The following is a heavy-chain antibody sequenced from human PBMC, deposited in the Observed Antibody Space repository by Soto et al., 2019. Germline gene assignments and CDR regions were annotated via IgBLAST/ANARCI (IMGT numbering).Heavy chain of an antibody. J-gene: IGHJ4*02. D-gene: IGHD6-19*01. Sequence: QVPLQESGPGLVKPSGTLSLTCAVSGDSVSSPYWWCWVRQPPGKGLEWIGEVFHTGTTSYNPSLRSRVTISMDKSNNQFSLDLSSVTAADTAVYYCARSAGWYAVHSWGPGTLVVVSS. CDR3: ARSAGWYAVHS. CDR2: VFHTGTT. V-gene: IGHV4-4*02. CDR1: GDSVSSPYW.